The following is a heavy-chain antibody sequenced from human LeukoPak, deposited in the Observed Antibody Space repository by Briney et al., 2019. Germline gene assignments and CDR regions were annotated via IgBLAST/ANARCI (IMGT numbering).Heavy chain of an antibody. Sequence: SETLSLTCTVSGYSISSGYYWGWIRQPPGKGLEWIGSVYYSGYTYYNPSLKSRVTVSVDTSNDQFSLKLTSVTAADTAVYYCARDRRHRSSGVGDLAYYFDYWGQGTLVTVSS. D-gene: IGHD1-14*01. CDR2: VYYSGYT. CDR3: ARDRRHRSSGVGDLAYYFDY. J-gene: IGHJ4*02. V-gene: IGHV4-38-2*02. CDR1: GYSISSGYY.